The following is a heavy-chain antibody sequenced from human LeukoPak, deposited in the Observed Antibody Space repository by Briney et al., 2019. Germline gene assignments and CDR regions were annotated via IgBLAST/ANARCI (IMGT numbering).Heavy chain of an antibody. J-gene: IGHJ3*02. CDR3: ASTGSACGDCGGDCYRALFAFDI. Sequence: SVKVFCKASGGTFDNYAISWVRQDPGQGLEWMGGIIPVFRTTNYAQTFQGRVTITADKYTNTADMELSSLRTEDTAVYYYASTGSACGDCGGDCYRALFAFDIWGQGTMVTVSS. CDR2: IIPVFRTT. V-gene: IGHV1-69*06. D-gene: IGHD2-21*02. CDR1: GGTFDNYA.